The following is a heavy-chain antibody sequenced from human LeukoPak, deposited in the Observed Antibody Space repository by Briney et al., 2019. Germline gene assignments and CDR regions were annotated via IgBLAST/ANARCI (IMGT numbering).Heavy chain of an antibody. J-gene: IGHJ6*03. Sequence: GGSLRLSCAASGFTFSSYAMHWVRQAPGKGLEWVAVISYDGSNKYYADSVKGRFTISRDNSKNTLYLQMNSLRAEDTAVYYCARKKVVPAAISYMDAWGKGTTVTVSS. CDR3: ARKKVVPAAISYMDA. CDR2: ISYDGSNK. D-gene: IGHD2-2*02. V-gene: IGHV3-30-3*01. CDR1: GFTFSSYA.